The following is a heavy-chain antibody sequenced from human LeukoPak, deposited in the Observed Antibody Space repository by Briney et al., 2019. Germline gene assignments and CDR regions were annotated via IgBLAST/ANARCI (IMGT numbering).Heavy chain of an antibody. CDR1: GYTFTGYY. Sequence: RASVKVSCKASGYTFTGYYMHWVRQAPGQGLEWMGWINPNSGGANYAHKFQGRVTMTRDTSISTAYMELSRLTSDDTAVYYCARDIGAYSGSWYNLDYWGQGTLVTVSS. D-gene: IGHD6-13*01. V-gene: IGHV1-2*02. CDR2: INPNSGGA. J-gene: IGHJ4*02. CDR3: ARDIGAYSGSWYNLDY.